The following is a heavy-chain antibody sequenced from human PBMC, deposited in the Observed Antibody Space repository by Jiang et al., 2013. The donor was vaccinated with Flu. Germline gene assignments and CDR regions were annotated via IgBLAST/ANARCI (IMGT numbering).Heavy chain of an antibody. CDR3: AISRLDYDFWSGYSWFDP. CDR2: INPNSGGT. Sequence: SVKVSCKASGYTFTGYYMHWVRQAPGQGLEWMGWINPNSGGTNYAQKFQGRVTMTRDTSISTAYMELSRLRSDDTAVYYCAISRLDYDFWSGYSWFDPWGQGTLVTVSS. D-gene: IGHD3-3*01. J-gene: IGHJ5*02. V-gene: IGHV1-2*02. CDR1: GYTFTGYY.